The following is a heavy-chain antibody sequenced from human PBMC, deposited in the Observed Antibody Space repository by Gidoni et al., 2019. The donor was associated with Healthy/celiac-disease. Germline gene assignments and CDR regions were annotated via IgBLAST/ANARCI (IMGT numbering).Heavy chain of an antibody. V-gene: IGHV4-4*02. CDR1: GGSISSSTW. D-gene: IGHD5-18*01. CDR3: AGGVGQLWFIGAAGGFDY. CDR2: IYHSGSP. Sequence: QVQLQESGPGLVKPSGTLSLTCAVSGGSISSSTWWSWVRQPPGKGLEWIGEIYHSGSPNYNPSLKSRVTISVDKSKNQFSLKLSSVTAADTAVYYCAGGVGQLWFIGAAGGFDYWGQGTLVTVSS. J-gene: IGHJ4*02.